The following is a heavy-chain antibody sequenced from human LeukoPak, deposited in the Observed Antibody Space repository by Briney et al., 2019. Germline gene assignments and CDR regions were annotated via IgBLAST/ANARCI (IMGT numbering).Heavy chain of an antibody. D-gene: IGHD2-8*02. CDR2: ITDIGKNT. CDR1: GFTFGNYA. CDR3: AKATQRYCTGGTCYPLDY. Sequence: GGSLRLSCTASGFTFGNYAMAWVRQSPGKGLEWVSCITDIGKNTYHTDSVKGRFTISRDNSKNTLSLQMNSLRVEDTAVYYCAKATQRYCTGGTCYPLDYWGQGTLVTVSS. J-gene: IGHJ4*02. V-gene: IGHV3-23*01.